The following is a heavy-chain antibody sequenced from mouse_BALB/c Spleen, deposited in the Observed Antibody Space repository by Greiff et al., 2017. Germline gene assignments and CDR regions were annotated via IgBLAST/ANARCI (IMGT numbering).Heavy chain of an antibody. CDR3: ASSLGPFDY. CDR1: GFNIKDTY. CDR2: IDPANGNT. J-gene: IGHJ2*01. D-gene: IGHD4-1*01. Sequence: VQLKESGAELVKPGASVKLSCTASGFNIKDTYMHWVKQRPEQGLEWIGRIDPANGNTKYDPKFQGKATITADTSSNTAYLQLSSLTSEDTAVYYCASSLGPFDYWGQGTTLTVSS. V-gene: IGHV14-3*02.